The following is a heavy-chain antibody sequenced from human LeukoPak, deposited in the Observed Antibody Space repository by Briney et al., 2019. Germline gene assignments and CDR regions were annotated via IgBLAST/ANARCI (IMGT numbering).Heavy chain of an antibody. V-gene: IGHV3-30*04. CDR2: ISTDSINK. J-gene: IGHJ3*01. Sequence: RPGGSLRLSCTASGFTFRDYAMHWVRQAPGKGLEWVALISTDSINKYYADSVAGRFTVSRDDSNNTLFLHLDTLKTEDTAVYFCARRPRGYALDVWGQGTMVTVS. CDR1: GFTFRDYA. CDR3: ARRPRGYALDV.